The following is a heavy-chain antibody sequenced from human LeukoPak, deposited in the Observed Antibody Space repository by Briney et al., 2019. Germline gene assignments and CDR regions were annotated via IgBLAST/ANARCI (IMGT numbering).Heavy chain of an antibody. Sequence: GGSLRLSCAASGFTFSSYSMNWVRQAPGKGLEWVSYISSSSSTIYYADSVKGRFTISRDSAKNSLYLQMNSLRAEDTAVYYCARGRGYSYGAHFDYWGQGTLVTVSS. V-gene: IGHV3-48*01. CDR1: GFTFSSYS. D-gene: IGHD5-18*01. CDR3: ARGRGYSYGAHFDY. CDR2: ISSSSSTI. J-gene: IGHJ4*02.